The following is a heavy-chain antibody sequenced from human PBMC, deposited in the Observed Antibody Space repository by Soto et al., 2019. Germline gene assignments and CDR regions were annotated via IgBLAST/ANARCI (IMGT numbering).Heavy chain of an antibody. D-gene: IGHD6-6*01. CDR2: ISAYNGNT. J-gene: IGHJ6*03. CDR1: GCTFTSYG. Sequence: ASVKVSCKASGCTFTSYGISWVRQAPGQGLEWMGWISAYNGNTNYAQKLQGRVTMTTDTSTSTAYMELRSLRSDDTAVYYCAREDLGPIAARPKYYYMDVWGKGTTVTVSS. V-gene: IGHV1-18*01. CDR3: AREDLGPIAARPKYYYMDV.